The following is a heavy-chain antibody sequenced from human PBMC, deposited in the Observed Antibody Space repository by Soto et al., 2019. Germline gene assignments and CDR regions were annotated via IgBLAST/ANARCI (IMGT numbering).Heavy chain of an antibody. D-gene: IGHD2-2*01. CDR3: TRDLTEQSTSYPFDC. Sequence: QVQLAQSGAEVRKPGASVKISCEASGYTFTDYAIHWVRQAPGQRFEWMGWINAGNGDTKFSRRVQGRVSITRDISASTVYMELGSLTSEDPAVYYCTRDLTEQSTSYPFDCWGQGTLVTVSP. V-gene: IGHV1-3*01. CDR1: GYTFTDYA. J-gene: IGHJ4*02. CDR2: INAGNGDT.